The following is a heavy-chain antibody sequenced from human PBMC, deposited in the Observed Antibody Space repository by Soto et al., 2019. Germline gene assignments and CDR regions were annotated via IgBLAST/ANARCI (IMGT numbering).Heavy chain of an antibody. CDR2: IYYSGST. Sequence: QVQLQESGPGLVKPSETLSLTCTVSGGSISSYYWSWIRQPPGKGLEWIGDIYYSGSTNYNPSLKRRVTISVDTSKNQFSLKLSSVTAADTAVYYCARTPPCISTSCYASWFDPWGQGTLVTVSS. D-gene: IGHD2-2*01. J-gene: IGHJ5*02. CDR3: ARTPPCISTSCYASWFDP. V-gene: IGHV4-59*01. CDR1: GGSISSYY.